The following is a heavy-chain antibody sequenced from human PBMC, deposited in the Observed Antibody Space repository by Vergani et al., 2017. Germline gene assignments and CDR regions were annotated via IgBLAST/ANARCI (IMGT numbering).Heavy chain of an antibody. CDR2: IYHSGST. D-gene: IGHD6-13*01. CDR1: GGSISSGGYS. CDR3: ARVSPGSRLYWYFDL. Sequence: QLQLQESGSGLVKPSQTLSLTCAVSGGSISSGGYSWSWIRQPPGKGLEWSGYIYHSGSTYYNPSLKSRVTISVDRSKNQFSLKLSSVTAADTAVYYCARVSPGSRLYWYFDLWGRGTLVTVSS. V-gene: IGHV4-30-2*01. J-gene: IGHJ2*01.